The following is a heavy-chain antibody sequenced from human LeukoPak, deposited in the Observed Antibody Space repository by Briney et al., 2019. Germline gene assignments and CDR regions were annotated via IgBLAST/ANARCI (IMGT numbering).Heavy chain of an antibody. V-gene: IGHV3-9*01. Sequence: PGRSLRLSCAASGFTFDDYAMHWVRQAPGKGLEWVSGISWNSGSIGYADSVKGRFTISRDNAKNSLYLQMNSLRAEDTALYYCAKDIGPPPGIAAAGTSFYYYGMDVWGQGTTVTVSS. J-gene: IGHJ6*02. D-gene: IGHD6-13*01. CDR1: GFTFDDYA. CDR3: AKDIGPPPGIAAAGTSFYYYGMDV. CDR2: ISWNSGSI.